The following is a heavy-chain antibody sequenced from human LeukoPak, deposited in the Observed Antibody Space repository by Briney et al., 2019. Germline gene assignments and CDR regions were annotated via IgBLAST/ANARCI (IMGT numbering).Heavy chain of an antibody. Sequence: AETLSLTCAVSGGSISSSSYYWGWIRQPPGKGLEWIGTIYYSGSTYYNPSLKSRVTISVDTSKNQFSLKLSSVTAADTAVYYCARQGSGNYLSPVNYWGQGTLVTVSS. CDR3: ARQGSGNYLSPVNY. V-gene: IGHV4-39*01. CDR1: GGSISSSSYY. CDR2: IYYSGST. D-gene: IGHD1-26*01. J-gene: IGHJ4*02.